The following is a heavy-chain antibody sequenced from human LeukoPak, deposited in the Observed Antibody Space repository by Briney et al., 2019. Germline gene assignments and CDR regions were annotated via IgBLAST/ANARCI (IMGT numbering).Heavy chain of an antibody. V-gene: IGHV3-74*01. CDR3: VRKFATGD. J-gene: IGHJ4*02. D-gene: IGHD1-14*01. CDR1: GFTFSSHL. CDR2: VKSDGTAT. Sequence: GGSLRLSCAASGFTFSSHLMHWVRQAQGTGLVWVSSVKSDGTATNYADSVKGRFTISRDNAKNTLYLQMNSLRVEDTAVYYCVRKFATGDWGQGTLVTVSS.